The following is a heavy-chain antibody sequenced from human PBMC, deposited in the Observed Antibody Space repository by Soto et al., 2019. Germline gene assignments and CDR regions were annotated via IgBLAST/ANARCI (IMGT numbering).Heavy chain of an antibody. V-gene: IGHV4-59*08. CDR2: VYYDGGS. CDR3: VRQGIGNLHGLVDG. J-gene: IGHJ6*02. D-gene: IGHD3-10*01. CDR1: GGSIDGRN. Sequence: QVQLQESGPGLVKPSETLSLTCTVSGGSIDGRNCAWIRQPPGKGLEWLGYVYYDGGSSYNPSVKWRLTLSIDTCKSQFSLQLRSVTAAETAVYYCVRQGIGNLHGLVDGSGRGTTVNVSS.